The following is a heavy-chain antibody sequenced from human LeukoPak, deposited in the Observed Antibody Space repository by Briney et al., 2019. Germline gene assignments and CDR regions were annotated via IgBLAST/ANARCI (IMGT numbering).Heavy chain of an antibody. CDR3: ARVGAVVPAASGMANYYYYGMDV. Sequence: GASVKVSCKASGYTFTSNGISWVRQAPGQGLEWMGWISAYNGNTNYAQKFQGRVTMTTDTSTSTAYMELRSLRSDDTAVYYCARVGAVVPAASGMANYYYYGMDVWGQGTTVTVSS. V-gene: IGHV1-18*01. D-gene: IGHD2-2*01. J-gene: IGHJ6*02. CDR1: GYTFTSNG. CDR2: ISAYNGNT.